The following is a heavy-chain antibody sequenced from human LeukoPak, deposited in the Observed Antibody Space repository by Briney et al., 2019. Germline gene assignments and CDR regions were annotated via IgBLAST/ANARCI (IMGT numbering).Heavy chain of an antibody. J-gene: IGHJ4*02. CDR1: GFTFCNAW. V-gene: IGHV3-15*01. Sequence: GGSLRLSCAASGFTFCNAWMSWVRQAPGKGLEWVGRIKSKTDGGTTDYAAPVKGRFTISRDDSKNTLYLQMNSLKTEDTAVYYCTTDQGRYCSSTSCYVFDYWGQGTLVTVSS. D-gene: IGHD2-2*01. CDR2: IKSKTDGGTT. CDR3: TTDQGRYCSSTSCYVFDY.